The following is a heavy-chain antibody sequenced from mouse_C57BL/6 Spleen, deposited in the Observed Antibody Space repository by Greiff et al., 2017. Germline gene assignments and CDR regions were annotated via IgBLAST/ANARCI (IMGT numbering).Heavy chain of an antibody. V-gene: IGHV1-82*01. CDR2: IYPGDGAT. D-gene: IGHD3-2*02. CDR1: GYALSSSW. Sequence: VQRVESGPELVKPGATVTISCKASGYALSSSWMNWVKQRPGKGLEWIGRIYPGDGATKDNGKFKGRGTLIADKSSSTAYMQLSSLTSEDSAVYFCASPAQASWFAYWGQGTLVTVSA. J-gene: IGHJ3*01. CDR3: ASPAQASWFAY.